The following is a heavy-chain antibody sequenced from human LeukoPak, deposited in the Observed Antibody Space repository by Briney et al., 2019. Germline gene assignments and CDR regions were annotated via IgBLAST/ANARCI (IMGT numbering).Heavy chain of an antibody. CDR3: ARAGFTFSDYFGSFFDY. J-gene: IGHJ4*02. CDR1: GFTFSSYS. Sequence: PGGSLRPSCAASGFTFSSYSMNWVRQAPGKGLEWVSHISSSSSTRYYADSVKGRFTLSRDNAKNSLYLQMNSLRAEDTAVYYCARAGFTFSDYFGSFFDYWGQGTLVTVSS. V-gene: IGHV3-48*01. D-gene: IGHD3-10*01. CDR2: ISSSSSTR.